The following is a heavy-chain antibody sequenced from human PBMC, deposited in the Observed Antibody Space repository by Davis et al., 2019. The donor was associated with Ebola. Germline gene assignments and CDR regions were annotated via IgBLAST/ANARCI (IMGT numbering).Heavy chain of an antibody. CDR3: ARWDGTAMVQGVIFREGYYGMDD. J-gene: IGHJ6*02. CDR1: GFTFSSYC. Sequence: GESLKISRAASGFTFSSYCMHWVRQAPGKGLEWVSRINCDRSSTTYADSVNGRFTISIDNVKNTLYLQMNSLRAENTAVDYCARWDGTAMVQGVIFREGYYGMDDWGQGTTVTVSS. CDR2: INCDRSST. D-gene: IGHD3-10*01. V-gene: IGHV3-74*01.